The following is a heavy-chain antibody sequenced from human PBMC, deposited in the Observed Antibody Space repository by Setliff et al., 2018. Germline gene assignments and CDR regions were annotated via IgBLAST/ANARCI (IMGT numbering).Heavy chain of an antibody. CDR2: INAGNGNR. J-gene: IGHJ5*02. V-gene: IGHV1-3*01. D-gene: IGHD3-9*01. Sequence: ASVQVSCQTSGYAFTNNYIHWVRQAPGQGLEWMGWINAGNGNRKYSQKCQSSSTITRDTSTRTAYMELRSLTAEDTSVYYCARDSVIRYFDWLLQHPTHNWFDPWGQGTLVTVSS. CDR3: ARDSVIRYFDWLLQHPTHNWFDP. CDR1: GYAFTNNY.